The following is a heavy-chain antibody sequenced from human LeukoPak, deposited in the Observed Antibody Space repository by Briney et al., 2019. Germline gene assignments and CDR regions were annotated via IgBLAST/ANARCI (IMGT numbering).Heavy chain of an antibody. CDR3: AKDVSEYSSGWAPNYYYYGMDV. CDR2: ISYDGSNK. CDR1: GFTFSSYG. D-gene: IGHD6-19*01. Sequence: PGGSLRFSCAASGFTFSSYGMHWVRQAPGKGLEWVAVISYDGSNKYYADSVKGRFTISRDNSKNTLYLQMNSLRAEDTAVYYCAKDVSEYSSGWAPNYYYYGMDVWGQGTTVTVSS. V-gene: IGHV3-30*18. J-gene: IGHJ6*02.